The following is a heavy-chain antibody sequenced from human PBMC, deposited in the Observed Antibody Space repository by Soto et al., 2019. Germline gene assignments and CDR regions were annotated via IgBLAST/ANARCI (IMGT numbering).Heavy chain of an antibody. J-gene: IGHJ4*02. CDR2: IKGETDGGTT. CDR1: GFSFSDAW. V-gene: IGHV3-15*01. D-gene: IGHD2-21*02. Sequence: GGSLRLSCAASGFSFSDAWMSWVRQAPGKGLEWVGRIKGETDGGTTDYAAPVKGRFTVSRDDSKKMVFLQMHSLKTEDTAVYYCTAARGGNSYDWGQGIMVSVSS. CDR3: TAARGGNSYD.